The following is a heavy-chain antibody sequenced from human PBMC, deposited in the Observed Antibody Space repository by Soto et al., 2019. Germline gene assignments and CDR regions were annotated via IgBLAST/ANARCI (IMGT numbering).Heavy chain of an antibody. Sequence: ASVKVSCKASRYTFTSYDIFWVRQSPGQGLEWMGWIKPDSGDTHYAQNFQGRVTMTRDTSINTAYMELNNLVSDDTAVYYCARRSSTYLNEIIYDPWGQGTLVTVSS. CDR2: IKPDSGDT. J-gene: IGHJ5*02. CDR3: ARRSSTYLNEIIYDP. CDR1: RYTFTSYD. V-gene: IGHV1-2*02. D-gene: IGHD2-2*01.